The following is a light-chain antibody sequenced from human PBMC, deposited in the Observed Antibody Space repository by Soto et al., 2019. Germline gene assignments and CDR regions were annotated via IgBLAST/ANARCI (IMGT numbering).Light chain of an antibody. J-gene: IGKJ5*01. CDR3: QQYHNWPIT. CDR1: QSMGSN. V-gene: IGKV3-15*01. Sequence: EIVMTQSPASLSVSPGERATLSCRASQSMGSNLAWYQQKPGQAPRLLIYGASTRATGIPARFSGSGSGTEFTLTITSLQSEDFAVYYCQQYHNWPITFGQGTRLEIK. CDR2: GAS.